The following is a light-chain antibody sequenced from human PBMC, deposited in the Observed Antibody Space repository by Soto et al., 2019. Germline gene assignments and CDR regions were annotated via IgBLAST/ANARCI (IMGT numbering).Light chain of an antibody. CDR3: QHTLKWPPT. CDR2: GAS. Sequence: EIVMTQSPATLSVSPGERATLSCRASQSVSSNLAWYQQKPGQAPRLLIYGASARAAGIPARFSGSGSATEFTLTISSLQSEDFALYYCQHTLKWPPTFGQGTKVDIK. CDR1: QSVSSN. J-gene: IGKJ1*01. V-gene: IGKV3-15*01.